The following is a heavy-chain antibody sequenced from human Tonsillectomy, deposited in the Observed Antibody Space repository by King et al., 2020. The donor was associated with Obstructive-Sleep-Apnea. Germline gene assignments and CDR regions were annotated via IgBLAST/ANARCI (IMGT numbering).Heavy chain of an antibody. J-gene: IGHJ3*02. V-gene: IGHV4-59*01. Sequence: VQLQESGPGLVKPSETLSLTCTVSGGSISSYYWSWIRPPPGKGLEWIGYIYYSGSTNYNPSLKSRVTISVDTSKNQFSLKLSSVTAADTAVYYCARVLASGWYGRPHDAFDIWGQGTMVTVSS. CDR3: ARVLASGWYGRPHDAFDI. CDR1: GGSISSYY. CDR2: IYYSGST. D-gene: IGHD6-19*01.